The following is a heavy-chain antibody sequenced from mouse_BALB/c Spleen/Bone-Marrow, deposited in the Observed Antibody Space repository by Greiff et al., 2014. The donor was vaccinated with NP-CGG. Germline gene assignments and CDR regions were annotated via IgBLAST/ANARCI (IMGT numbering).Heavy chain of an antibody. CDR2: IAPGSGST. D-gene: IGHD1-1*01. CDR1: GYTFTSYW. CDR3: ARFPCDCGSSFYYFDY. Sequence: DLVKPGASVKLSCKASGYTFTSYWINWIKQRPGQGLEWIGRIAPGSGSTYYNERFKGKATMTVDTSSSTAYIQLSSLSSENSAVYFCARFPCDCGSSFYYFDYWGQGTTLTVSS. J-gene: IGHJ2*01. V-gene: IGHV1S41*01.